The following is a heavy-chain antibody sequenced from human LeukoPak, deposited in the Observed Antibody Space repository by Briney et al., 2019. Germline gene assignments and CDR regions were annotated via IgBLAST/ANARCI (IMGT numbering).Heavy chain of an antibody. Sequence: GGSLRLSCVVSGFTFNRCWMNWVRQAPGKGLEWVAHINPDGRDTYYVDSAKGRFTISRDNAQNSMYLQMNSLRVEDTAVYYCASWGDTTAEYFQRWGQGTLVTVSS. CDR2: INPDGRDT. V-gene: IGHV3-7*01. CDR3: ASWGDTTAEYFQR. J-gene: IGHJ1*01. D-gene: IGHD2-21*02. CDR1: GFTFNRCW.